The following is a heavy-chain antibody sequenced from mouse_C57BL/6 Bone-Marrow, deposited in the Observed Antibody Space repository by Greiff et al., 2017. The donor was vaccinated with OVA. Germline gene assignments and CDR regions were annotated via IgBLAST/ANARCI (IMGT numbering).Heavy chain of an antibody. J-gene: IGHJ4*01. CDR1: GFTFSSYG. CDR2: ISSGGSYT. V-gene: IGHV5-6*01. D-gene: IGHD4-1*01. Sequence: EVNVVESGGDLVKPGGSLKLSCAASGFTFSSYGMSWVRQTPDKRLEWVATISSGGSYTYYPDSVKGRFTISRDNAKNTLYLQMSSLKSEDTAMYYCARQDWDGAMDYGGQGTSVTVSS. CDR3: ARQDWDGAMDY.